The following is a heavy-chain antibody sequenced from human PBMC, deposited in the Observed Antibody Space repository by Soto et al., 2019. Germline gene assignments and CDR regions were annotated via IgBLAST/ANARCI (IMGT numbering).Heavy chain of an antibody. CDR3: ARGDHIVVVPAALSNYYYYYGMDV. D-gene: IGHD2-2*01. Sequence: QVQLVQSGAEVKKPGSSVKVSCKASGGTFSSYAISWVRQAPGQGLEWMGGIIPIFGTANYAQKFQGRVTISADEPASTAYMELSSLRSEDTAVYYCARGDHIVVVPAALSNYYYYYGMDVWGQGTTVTVSS. J-gene: IGHJ6*02. V-gene: IGHV1-69*01. CDR1: GGTFSSYA. CDR2: IIPIFGTA.